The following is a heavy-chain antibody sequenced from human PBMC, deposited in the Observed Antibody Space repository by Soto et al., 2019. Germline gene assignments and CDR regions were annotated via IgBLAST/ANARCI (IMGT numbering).Heavy chain of an antibody. J-gene: IGHJ4*02. V-gene: IGHV3-7*01. Sequence: VQLVQSGGGLVQPGGSMRLTCEASGFRFTDYWMSWVRQAPGKGLEWVANINEDGSETYYVQPVKGRLSRSIDNAKNALFLQMTSLRGDDTPVYYCAQGQWRDDYWGQGTLGTVSS. CDR3: AQGQWRDDY. CDR2: INEDGSET. D-gene: IGHD6-19*01. CDR1: GFRFTDYW.